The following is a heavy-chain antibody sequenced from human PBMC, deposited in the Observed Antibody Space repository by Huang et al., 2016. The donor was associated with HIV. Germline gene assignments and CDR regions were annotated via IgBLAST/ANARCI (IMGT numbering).Heavy chain of an antibody. D-gene: IGHD3-22*01. J-gene: IGHJ5*02. CDR3: ARRGYYYDGSGFPGFDP. CDR2: INDTGNT. V-gene: IGHV4-34*01. CDR1: GGSFSGYY. Sequence: QVQLQLWGAGLLKPSETLSLTCAVYGGSFSGYYWSWIRQPPGKGLEWMGEINDTGNTNSNPSLRSRITMSVNTSKKQFSLQVNSVTVADTAIYYCARRGYYYDGSGFPGFDPWGRGALATVSS.